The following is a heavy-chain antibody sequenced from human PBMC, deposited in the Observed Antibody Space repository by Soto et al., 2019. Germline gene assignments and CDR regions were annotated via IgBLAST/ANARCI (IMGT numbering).Heavy chain of an antibody. CDR2: TSYDGSIK. V-gene: IGHV3-30-3*01. CDR1: GFNFNNHA. J-gene: IGHJ4*02. D-gene: IGHD1-1*01. CDR3: TRGVDTTFDY. Sequence: QVQLVESGGGVVQPGRSLRLSCAASGFNFNNHAMHWVRQAPGKGLEWVAVTSYDGSIKFYPDSVEGRFTISRENSKNTVYLKINRRRPGDTAGYNCTRGVDTTFDYWGQGTLVTVSS.